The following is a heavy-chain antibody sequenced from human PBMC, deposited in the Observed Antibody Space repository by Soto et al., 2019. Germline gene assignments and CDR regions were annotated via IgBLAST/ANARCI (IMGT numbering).Heavy chain of an antibody. Sequence: QVHLVQSGAEVKKPGASVKVSCKASGYTFTSYGITWVRQAPGQGLEWMGWISAHNGNTDYAQKLQGRVIVTRATSTSTAYMELRGLRSDDTAVYYCARGRYGDYWGQGALVTVSS. CDR1: GYTFTSYG. V-gene: IGHV1-18*01. CDR2: ISAHNGNT. CDR3: ARGRYGDY. J-gene: IGHJ4*02. D-gene: IGHD1-1*01.